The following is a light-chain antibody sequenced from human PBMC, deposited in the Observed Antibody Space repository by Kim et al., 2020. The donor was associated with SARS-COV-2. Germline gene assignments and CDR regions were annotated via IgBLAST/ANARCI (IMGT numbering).Light chain of an antibody. V-gene: IGLV3-9*01. CDR2: RGS. J-gene: IGLJ1*01. CDR1: HIGSKN. Sequence: SYELTQPLSVSVALGQTARITCGGNHIGSKNVHWCQQKPGQAPVVVIYRGSNRPSGIPERFSGSNSGNTATLTISRAQAGDEADYYCQVWDRSTASYVFGNGTKVTVL. CDR3: QVWDRSTASYV.